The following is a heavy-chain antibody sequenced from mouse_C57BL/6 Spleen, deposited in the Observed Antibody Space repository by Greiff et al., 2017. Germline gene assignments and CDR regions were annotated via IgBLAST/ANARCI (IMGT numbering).Heavy chain of an antibody. CDR1: GYTFTSYW. CDR3: AREGDYFVSFLDY. J-gene: IGHJ2*01. CDR2: IDPSDSET. V-gene: IGHV1-52*01. Sequence: QVQLQQPGAELVRPGSSVKLSCKASGYTFTSYWMHWVKQRPIQGLEWIGNIDPSDSETHYNQKFKDKATLTVDKSSSTAYLQLSSLTSEDSAVYYCAREGDYFVSFLDYWGQGTTLTVSS. D-gene: IGHD1-1*01.